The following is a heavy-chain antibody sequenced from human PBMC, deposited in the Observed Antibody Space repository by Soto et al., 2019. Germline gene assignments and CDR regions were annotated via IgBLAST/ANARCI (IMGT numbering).Heavy chain of an antibody. CDR1: GYSFTSND. J-gene: IGHJ4*03. V-gene: IGHV1-8*01. CDR2: MNPNSDNT. CDR3: GGAGTFGYSDYEPLGGLDC. Sequence: ASVNVSFKASGYSFTSNDINWVRQATGQGLELMGWMNPNSDNTGYAQKFQGRLTMTRSTSTNTAYMELNSLTSEDTAVDFGGGAGTFGYSDYEPLGGLDCWGHGTPVTVSS. D-gene: IGHD5-12*01.